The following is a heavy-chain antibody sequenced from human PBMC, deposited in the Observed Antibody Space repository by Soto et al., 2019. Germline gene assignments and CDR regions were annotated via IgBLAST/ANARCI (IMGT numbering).Heavy chain of an antibody. Sequence: ASVKVSCKVSGYTLTELSMHWVRQAPGKGLEWMGGFDPEDGETIYAQKLQGRVTMTEDTSTDTAYMELSSLRSEDTAVYYCATAYRSYDILIDNWFDPWGQGTLVTVSS. J-gene: IGHJ5*02. D-gene: IGHD3-9*01. CDR3: ATAYRSYDILIDNWFDP. CDR1: GYTLTELS. CDR2: FDPEDGET. V-gene: IGHV1-24*01.